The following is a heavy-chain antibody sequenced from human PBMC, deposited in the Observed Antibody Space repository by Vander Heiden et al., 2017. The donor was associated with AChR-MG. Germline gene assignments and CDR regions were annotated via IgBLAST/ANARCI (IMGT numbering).Heavy chain of an antibody. Sequence: QVQLVQSGAEVKKPGASVKVSCKASGYTFTGYYMHWVRQAPGQGLEWMGRINPNSGGTNYAQKFQGRVTMTRDTSISTAYMELSRLRSDDTAVYYCARDKNIVATISGLVYWGQGTLVTVSS. CDR3: ARDKNIVATISGLVY. J-gene: IGHJ4*02. V-gene: IGHV1-2*06. CDR1: GYTFTGYY. D-gene: IGHD5-12*01. CDR2: INPNSGGT.